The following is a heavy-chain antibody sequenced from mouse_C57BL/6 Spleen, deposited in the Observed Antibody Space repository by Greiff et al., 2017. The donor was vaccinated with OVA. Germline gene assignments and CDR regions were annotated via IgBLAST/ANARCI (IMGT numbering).Heavy chain of an antibody. Sequence: EVQLQQSGPELVKPGASVKISCKASGYTFTDYYMNWVKQSHGKSLEWIGDITPNNGGTSYNQKFKGKATLTVDKSSSTAYMELRSLTSEYSAVDYCARRSYGYPYGMDYWGQGTSVTVSA. V-gene: IGHV1-26*01. D-gene: IGHD2-2*01. CDR3: ARRSYGYPYGMDY. CDR1: GYTFTDYY. J-gene: IGHJ4*01. CDR2: ITPNNGGT.